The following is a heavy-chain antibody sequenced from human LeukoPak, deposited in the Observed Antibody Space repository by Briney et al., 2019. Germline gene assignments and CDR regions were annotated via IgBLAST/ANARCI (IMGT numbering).Heavy chain of an antibody. Sequence: GESLKISCKVSGYSFTTYWIAWVRQMPGKGLEWMGIIYPGDSDTRYRPSFQGQVTISADKSISTAYLQWSSLKASDTAMYYCARRIAAAVNDGFDIWGQGTMVTVSS. CDR1: GYSFTTYW. J-gene: IGHJ3*02. D-gene: IGHD6-13*01. V-gene: IGHV5-51*01. CDR2: IYPGDSDT. CDR3: ARRIAAAVNDGFDI.